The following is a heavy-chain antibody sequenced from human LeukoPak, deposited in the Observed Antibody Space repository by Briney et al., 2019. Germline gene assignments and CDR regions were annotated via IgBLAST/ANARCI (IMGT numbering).Heavy chain of an antibody. CDR1: GFTVSSNY. J-gene: IGHJ4*02. Sequence: GGSLRLSCAASGFTVSSNYMTWVRQAPGKGLEWVSIFYSGGSTYYADSVKGRFTISRDISKNTLYLQMNNLRVEDTAVYYCARGGHYFASGSYGYFDYWGQGALVIVSS. CDR2: FYSGGST. D-gene: IGHD3-10*01. CDR3: ARGGHYFASGSYGYFDY. V-gene: IGHV3-53*01.